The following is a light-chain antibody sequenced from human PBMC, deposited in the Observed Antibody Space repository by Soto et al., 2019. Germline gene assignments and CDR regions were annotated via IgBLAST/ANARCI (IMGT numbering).Light chain of an antibody. CDR3: LQHNGFPYT. Sequence: DIQMTQSPSSLSASVGDRVTITCRASQGIRNDLSWYQQKPGKAPKRLMYAASTLHSGVPSRFSGSGSGTEFTLTISSLQPADFATYYCLQHNGFPYTFGQRTKLEIK. J-gene: IGKJ2*01. V-gene: IGKV1-17*01. CDR2: AAS. CDR1: QGIRND.